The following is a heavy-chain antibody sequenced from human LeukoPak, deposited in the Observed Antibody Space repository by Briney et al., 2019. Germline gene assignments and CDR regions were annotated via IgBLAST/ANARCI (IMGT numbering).Heavy chain of an antibody. CDR1: GVTVCGNY. Sequence: GGSLRLSSAASGVTVCGNYMSWVRQAPGKGLEWVSVIYSGGSTYYADCVKGRFTISRDNSKNTLYLQMNSLRAEDTAVYYCARVALSGYYYMDYWGQGTLVTVSS. J-gene: IGHJ4*02. V-gene: IGHV3-66*02. D-gene: IGHD3-3*01. CDR2: IYSGGST. CDR3: ARVALSGYYYMDY.